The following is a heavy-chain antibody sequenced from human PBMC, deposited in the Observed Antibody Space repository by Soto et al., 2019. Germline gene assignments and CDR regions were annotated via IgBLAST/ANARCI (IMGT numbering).Heavy chain of an antibody. J-gene: IGHJ4*02. CDR2: IYYSGTT. CDR3: ARHPGIAAASDY. V-gene: IGHV4-39*01. D-gene: IGHD6-13*01. Sequence: PSETLSLTCTVSAASISSSNYYWGWIRQPPGKGLERIGSIYYSGTTYYKSSLKRRVTISVDTSKNRFSLNLSSVTAADTAVYYCARHPGIAAASDYWGQGTLVTVSS. CDR1: AASISSSNYY.